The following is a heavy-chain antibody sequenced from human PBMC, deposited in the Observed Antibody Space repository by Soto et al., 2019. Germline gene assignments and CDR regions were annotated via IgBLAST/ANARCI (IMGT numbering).Heavy chain of an antibody. D-gene: IGHD1-7*01. CDR1: GYTFTSYY. CDR3: ARLITGTTALDAFDI. J-gene: IGHJ3*02. Sequence: GASVKVSCKASGYTFTSYYMHWVRQAPGQGLEWMGIINPSGGSTSYAQKFQGRVTMTRDTSTSTVYMELSSLRSEDTAVYYCARLITGTTALDAFDIWGQGTMVTVSS. CDR2: INPSGGST. V-gene: IGHV1-46*01.